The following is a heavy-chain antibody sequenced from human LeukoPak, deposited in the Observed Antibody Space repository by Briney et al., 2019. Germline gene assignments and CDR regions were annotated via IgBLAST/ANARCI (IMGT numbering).Heavy chain of an antibody. CDR1: GFTFSSHG. V-gene: IGHV3-33*01. Sequence: QPGGSLRLSCAASGFTFSSHGMHWVRQGPGKGLEWVAVIWYDGTNKYYADSVKGRFTISRDNAKNSLYLQMNSLRAEDTAVYYCARDTGSGSYYKNAYDYWGQGTLVTVSS. CDR2: IWYDGTNK. J-gene: IGHJ4*02. D-gene: IGHD3-10*01. CDR3: ARDTGSGSYYKNAYDY.